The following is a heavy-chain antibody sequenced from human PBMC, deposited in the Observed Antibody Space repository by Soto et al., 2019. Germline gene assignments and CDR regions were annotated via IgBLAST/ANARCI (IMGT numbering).Heavy chain of an antibody. CDR2: ISSSSSYI. V-gene: IGHV3-21*01. CDR1: GFTFSSYS. CDR3: ARLANIVVVPADLRWFDP. D-gene: IGHD2-2*01. J-gene: IGHJ5*02. Sequence: EVQLVESGGGLVKPGGSLRLSCAASGFTFSSYSMNWVRQAPGKGLEWVSSISSSSSYIYYADSVKGRFTISRDNAKKSLYLQINSLRAEDTAVYYGARLANIVVVPADLRWFDPWGQGTLVTVSS.